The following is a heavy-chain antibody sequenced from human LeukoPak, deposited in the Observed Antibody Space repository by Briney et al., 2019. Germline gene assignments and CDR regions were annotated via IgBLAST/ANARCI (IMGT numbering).Heavy chain of an antibody. V-gene: IGHV4-34*01. CDR3: ARARGYCSGGSCYSSAYYFDY. J-gene: IGHJ4*02. CDR1: GGSFSGYY. Sequence: SETLSLTCAVYGGSFSGYYWSWIRQPPGKGLEWIGEINHSGSTNYNPSLKSRVTISVDTSKNQFSLKLSSVTAADTAVYYCARARGYCSGGSCYSSAYYFDYWGQRTLVTVSS. CDR2: INHSGST. D-gene: IGHD2-15*01.